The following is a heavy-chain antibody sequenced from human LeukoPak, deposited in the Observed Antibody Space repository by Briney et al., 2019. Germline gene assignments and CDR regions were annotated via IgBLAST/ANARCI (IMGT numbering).Heavy chain of an antibody. V-gene: IGHV3-23*01. Sequence: GGSLRLSCAASGFSFGSYAMSWVRQTPGKGLEWVSAISTGGGTTSYADSVKGRFTISRDNSKNMLYLHMNSLRAEDTAVYSCAKDLYYGSGSYRPPYYSDHWGQGTLVTVSS. CDR2: ISTGGGTT. D-gene: IGHD3-10*01. CDR3: AKDLYYGSGSYRPPYYSDH. J-gene: IGHJ4*02. CDR1: GFSFGSYA.